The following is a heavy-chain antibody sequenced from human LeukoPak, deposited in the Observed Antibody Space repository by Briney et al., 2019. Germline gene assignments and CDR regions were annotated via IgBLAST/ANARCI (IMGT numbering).Heavy chain of an antibody. D-gene: IGHD5-12*01. CDR1: GFTFSSYW. Sequence: GGSLRLSRAASGFTFSSYWMSRVRQAPGKGLEWVANIKQDGSEKYYVDSVKGRFTISRDNAKNSLYLQMNSLRAEDTAVYYCAREGYSCYDPDFDYWGQGTLVTVSS. V-gene: IGHV3-7*03. CDR3: AREGYSCYDPDFDY. CDR2: IKQDGSEK. J-gene: IGHJ4*02.